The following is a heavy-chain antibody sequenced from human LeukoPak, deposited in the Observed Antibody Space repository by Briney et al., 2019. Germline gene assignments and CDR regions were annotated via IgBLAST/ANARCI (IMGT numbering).Heavy chain of an antibody. CDR3: AGLVGRYSSGLYYYCFDY. CDR2: MYHSGTT. CDR1: GDSINSLDL. V-gene: IGHV4-4*02. Sequence: PSETLSLTCTVSGDSINSLDLWSWVRQPPGKGLEWIGEMYHSGTTHSNPSVKSRATISIDKSKNQFLLKLSFVTAADTAVYYCAGLVGRYSSGLYYYCFDYWGQGTLVTVSS. D-gene: IGHD3-22*01. J-gene: IGHJ4*02.